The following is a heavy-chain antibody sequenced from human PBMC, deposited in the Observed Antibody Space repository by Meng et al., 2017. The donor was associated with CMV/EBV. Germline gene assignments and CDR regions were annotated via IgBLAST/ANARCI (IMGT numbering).Heavy chain of an antibody. D-gene: IGHD3-3*01. CDR3: ARWQKRITISGVVNTYYYYGMDV. CDR2: INHSGST. J-gene: IGHJ6*02. V-gene: IGHV4-34*01. CDR1: GGSFSGYY. Sequence: SETLSLTCAAYGGSFSGYYWSWIRQPPGKGLEWIGEINHSGSTNYNPSPKSRVTISVDTSKNQFSLKLSSVTAADTAVYYCARWQKRITISGVVNTYYYYGMDVWGQGTTVTVSS.